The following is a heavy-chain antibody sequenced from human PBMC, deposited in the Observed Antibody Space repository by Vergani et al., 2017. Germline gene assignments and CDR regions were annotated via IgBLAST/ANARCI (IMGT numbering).Heavy chain of an antibody. V-gene: IGHV7-4-1*02. Sequence: QVQLVQSGSELKKPGASVKVSCKASGYIFTSYAMNWVRQAPGQGLEWMGWINTNTGNPTYAQGFTGRFVFSLDTSVSTAYLQISSLKAEDTAVYYCARDSQTNYDILTGYYPGPFDYWGQGTLVTVSS. J-gene: IGHJ4*02. CDR3: ARDSQTNYDILTGYYPGPFDY. CDR2: INTNTGNP. D-gene: IGHD3-9*01. CDR1: GYIFTSYA.